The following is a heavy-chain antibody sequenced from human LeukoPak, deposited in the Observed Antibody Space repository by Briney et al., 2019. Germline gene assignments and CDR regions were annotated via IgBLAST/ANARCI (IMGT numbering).Heavy chain of an antibody. J-gene: IGHJ4*02. Sequence: ASVKVSCKVSGYTLTELSMHWVRQAPGKGLEWMGGFDPEDGETIYAQKFQGRVTMTEDTSTDTAYMELSSLRSEDTAVYYCATLTSKGKWLPHPRSSRLTDYLGQGTLVNGS. D-gene: IGHD5-12*01. CDR2: FDPEDGET. CDR1: GYTLTELS. V-gene: IGHV1-24*01. CDR3: ATLTSKGKWLPHPRSSRLTDY.